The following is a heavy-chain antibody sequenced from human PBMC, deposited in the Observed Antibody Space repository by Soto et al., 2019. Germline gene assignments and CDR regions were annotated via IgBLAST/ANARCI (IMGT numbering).Heavy chain of an antibody. V-gene: IGHV3-33*01. D-gene: IGHD4-17*01. CDR3: ARDLPEGGDDY. CDR1: GFTFSSYG. Sequence: QVQLVESGGGVVQPGRSLRLSCAASGFTFSSYGMHWVRQAPGKGLEWVAVIWYDGSNKYYADSVKGRFTISRDNSKNTLYLQMNSLRAEDTAVYYCARDLPEGGDDYWGQGTLVTVSS. CDR2: IWYDGSNK. J-gene: IGHJ4*02.